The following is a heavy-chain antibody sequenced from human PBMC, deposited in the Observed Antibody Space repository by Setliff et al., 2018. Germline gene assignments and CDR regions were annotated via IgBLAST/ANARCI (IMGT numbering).Heavy chain of an antibody. CDR2: ISGSGGNT. D-gene: IGHD2-21*02. Sequence: PGGSLRLSCAASGFTFSSYVMSWVRQAPGKGLQWVSSISGSGGNTYYADSVKGRFTISRDNSKSTLYLQMNTLRAEDTAVYYCAKSGGDHCCPLYHHYYMDVWGTGTTVTVSS. J-gene: IGHJ6*03. V-gene: IGHV3-23*01. CDR1: GFTFSSYV. CDR3: AKSGGDHCCPLYHHYYMDV.